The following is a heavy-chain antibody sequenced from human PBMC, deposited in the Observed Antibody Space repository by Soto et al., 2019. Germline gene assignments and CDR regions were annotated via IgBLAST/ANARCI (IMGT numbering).Heavy chain of an antibody. Sequence: EVQLLESGGGLVQPGGSLRLSCAASGFTFSTYAMSWVRQAPGKGLEWVSAILGSGDSTYYADSVKGRFTISRDNSGNTLYLQMNSLRAEDTAVYCCAKETIRGVNFDYWGQGTLVTVSS. CDR1: GFTFSTYA. CDR2: ILGSGDST. J-gene: IGHJ4*02. V-gene: IGHV3-23*01. CDR3: AKETIRGVNFDY. D-gene: IGHD3-10*01.